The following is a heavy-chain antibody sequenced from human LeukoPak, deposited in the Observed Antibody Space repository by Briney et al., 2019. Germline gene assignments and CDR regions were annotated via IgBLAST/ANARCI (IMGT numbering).Heavy chain of an antibody. CDR1: EFTFSSFG. CDR3: AKDQYYYDTSGYPIY. D-gene: IGHD3-22*01. V-gene: IGHV3-30*02. Sequence: GGSLRLSCAASEFTFSSFGMHWVRQAPGKRLEWVAFIRYDGNNKYYADSVRGRFTISRDNSKNTLYLEMNSLRAEDTAVYYCAKDQYYYDTSGYPIYWGQGTLVTASS. J-gene: IGHJ4*02. CDR2: IRYDGNNK.